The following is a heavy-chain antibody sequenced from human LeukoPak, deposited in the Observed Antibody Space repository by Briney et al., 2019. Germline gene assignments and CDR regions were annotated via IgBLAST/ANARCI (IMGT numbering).Heavy chain of an antibody. J-gene: IGHJ5*02. CDR2: INHSGST. Sequence: SETLSLTCAVYGGSFSGYYWSWIRQPPGKGLEWTGEINHSGSTNYNPSLKSRVTISVDTSKNQFSLKLSSVTAADTAVYYCASASATMVRGVIISNWFDPWGQGTLVTVSS. CDR1: GGSFSGYY. D-gene: IGHD3-10*01. V-gene: IGHV4-34*01. CDR3: ASASATMVRGVIISNWFDP.